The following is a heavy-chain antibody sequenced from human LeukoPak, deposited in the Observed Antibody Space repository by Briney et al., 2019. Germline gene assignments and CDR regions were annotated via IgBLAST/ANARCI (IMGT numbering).Heavy chain of an antibody. Sequence: AASVKVSCKASGGTFSSYAISWVRQAPGQGLEWMRRIIPIFGIANYAQKFQGRVTITADKSTSTAYMELSSLRSEDTAVYYCAGGDYYDSSGYPRTFDYWGQGTLVTVSS. CDR1: GGTFSSYA. J-gene: IGHJ4*02. CDR2: IIPIFGIA. CDR3: AGGDYYDSSGYPRTFDY. V-gene: IGHV1-69*04. D-gene: IGHD3-22*01.